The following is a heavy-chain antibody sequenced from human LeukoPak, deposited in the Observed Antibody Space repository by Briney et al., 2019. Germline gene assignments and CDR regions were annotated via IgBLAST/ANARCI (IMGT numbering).Heavy chain of an antibody. CDR2: IYYSGST. CDR3: ARYYCSSTSCYDSDAFDI. V-gene: IGHV4-39*01. J-gene: IGHJ3*02. Sequence: PSETLSLTCTVSGGSISSSSYYWGWIRQPPGKGLEWIGSIYYSGSTYYNPSLKSRVTTSVDTSKNQFSLKLSSVTAADTAVYYCARYYCSSTSCYDSDAFDIWGQGAMVTVSS. CDR1: GGSISSSSYY. D-gene: IGHD2-2*01.